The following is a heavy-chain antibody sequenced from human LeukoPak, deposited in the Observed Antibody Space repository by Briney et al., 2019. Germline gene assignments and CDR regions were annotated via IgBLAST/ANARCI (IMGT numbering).Heavy chain of an antibody. J-gene: IGHJ5*02. V-gene: IGHV4-39*07. D-gene: IGHD6-19*01. CDR2: IYYSGST. CDR1: GGSISSSSYY. Sequence: PSETLSLTCTVSGGSISSSSYYWGWIRQPPGKGLEWIGSIYYSGSTYYNPSLKSRVTISVDTSKNQFSLKLSSVTAADTAVYYCARHFMFNGSGWYTNWFDPWGQGTLVTVSS. CDR3: ARHFMFNGSGWYTNWFDP.